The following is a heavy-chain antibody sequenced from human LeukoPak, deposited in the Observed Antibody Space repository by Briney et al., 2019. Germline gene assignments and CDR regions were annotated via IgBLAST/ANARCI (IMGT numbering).Heavy chain of an antibody. CDR1: GGIFSSYG. Sequence: SVEVSCKASGGIFSSYGISWVRQAPGQGVEWMGGIIPVFGTANYPQKFQGRVTITADKSTNTAYMELSSLRSEDTAVYYCARDRGGGTTDYWGQGTLVTVSS. V-gene: IGHV1-69*06. CDR2: IIPVFGTA. J-gene: IGHJ4*02. CDR3: ARDRGGGTTDY. D-gene: IGHD1-1*01.